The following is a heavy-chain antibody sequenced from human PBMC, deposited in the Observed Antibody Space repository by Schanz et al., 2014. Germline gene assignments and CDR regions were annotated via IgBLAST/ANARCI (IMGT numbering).Heavy chain of an antibody. D-gene: IGHD6-19*01. CDR2: ITRQGTT. J-gene: IGHJ4*02. V-gene: IGHV3-23*01. CDR1: GFTVNNYA. Sequence: EVQPLESGGGLVQPGGSLRLSCTVSGFTVNNYAMNWVRQAPGRGLEWVSGITRQGTTYYADFVKGRFSISRDLSSNTLYLQMNSLRADDSAIYYCAKDHPSSGWPAFDVWGQGTQVTVSS. CDR3: AKDHPSSGWPAFDV.